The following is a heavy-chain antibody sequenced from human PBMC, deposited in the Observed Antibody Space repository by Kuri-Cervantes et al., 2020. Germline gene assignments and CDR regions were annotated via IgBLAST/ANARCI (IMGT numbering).Heavy chain of an antibody. CDR2: INHSGST. V-gene: IGHV4-34*01. Sequence: SETLSLTCAVYGGSFSGYYWSWIRQPPGKGLEWIGEINHSGSTNYNPSLKSRVSLSVDTSKNQFSLKLTSVTAADAAIYYCARPAYQLLSRTSFDYWGQGSLVTVSS. D-gene: IGHD2-2*01. J-gene: IGHJ4*02. CDR3: ARPAYQLLSRTSFDY. CDR1: GGSFSGYY.